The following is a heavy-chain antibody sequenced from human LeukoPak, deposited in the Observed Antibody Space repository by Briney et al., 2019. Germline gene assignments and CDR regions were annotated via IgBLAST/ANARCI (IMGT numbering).Heavy chain of an antibody. CDR3: VRSHDIVGATYFDC. J-gene: IGHJ4*02. CDR1: GFTFSSYA. V-gene: IGHV3-64D*09. D-gene: IGHD1-26*01. Sequence: GGSLRLSCSASGFTFSSYAVHWVRQAPGKGLEYISSITNNGGTTYYTDSVKGRFTISRDNSKDTLYLQMSSLRAEDTAMYYCVRSHDIVGATYFDCWGQGTLVTVSS. CDR2: ITNNGGTT.